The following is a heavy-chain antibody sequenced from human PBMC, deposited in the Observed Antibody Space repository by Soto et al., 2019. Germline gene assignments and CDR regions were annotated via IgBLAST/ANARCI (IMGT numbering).Heavy chain of an antibody. CDR1: GVTFSTYI. CDR2: ISYDGTNK. CDR3: ARGLLLSAFDI. V-gene: IGHV3-30*03. J-gene: IGHJ3*02. Sequence: PGGSLRLSCAASGVTFSTYIIHWVRQAPGKGLEWVAVISYDGTNKYYADSVKGRFTISRDSSMDTLYLETNSLRPEDTAMYYCARGLLLSAFDIWGQGTMVTVSS.